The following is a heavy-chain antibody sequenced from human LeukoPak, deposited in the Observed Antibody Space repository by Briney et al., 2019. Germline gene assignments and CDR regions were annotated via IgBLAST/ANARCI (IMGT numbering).Heavy chain of an antibody. CDR1: GGSIKSCY. D-gene: IGHD5-18*01. Sequence: SETLSLTCTVSGGSIKSCYWSWIRQPAGEGLEWLGHIYASGTTNYNPSLNSRVTMSVDTSKNQFSLRLASVTAADTAVYYCARVADRFGYNYGIDEYFDYWGQGTLVTVSS. CDR3: ARVADRFGYNYGIDEYFDY. CDR2: IYASGTT. V-gene: IGHV4-4*07. J-gene: IGHJ4*02.